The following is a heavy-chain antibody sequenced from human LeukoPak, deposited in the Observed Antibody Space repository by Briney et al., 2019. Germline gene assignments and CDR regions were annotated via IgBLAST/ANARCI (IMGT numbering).Heavy chain of an antibody. J-gene: IGHJ4*02. Sequence: GASVKVSCKASGYTFTTYYIHWVRQAPGQGLEWMGIIDPSGGSTTYSQKFQGRVTMTRDTSTSTVYMELSSLRSEDTAVYYCARSYYFGLDYWGQGTLVTVSS. CDR1: GYTFTTYY. D-gene: IGHD3-10*01. CDR2: IDPSGGST. CDR3: ARSYYFGLDY. V-gene: IGHV1-46*01.